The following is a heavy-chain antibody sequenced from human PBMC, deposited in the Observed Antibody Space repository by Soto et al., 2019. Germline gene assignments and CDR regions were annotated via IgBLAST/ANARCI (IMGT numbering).Heavy chain of an antibody. Sequence: ASVKVSCKASGYTLITYVISWVRQAPGQGLEWMGCISAYNGNTKYTQKVQGRVTMSTDTSASTDYMGLSSLRSENTAVYYCARSFVVVPGAISSYNHYGMDVWGQGTTVTVSS. CDR2: ISAYNGNT. J-gene: IGHJ6*02. CDR3: ARSFVVVPGAISSYNHYGMDV. V-gene: IGHV1-18*01. CDR1: GYTLITYV. D-gene: IGHD2-2*01.